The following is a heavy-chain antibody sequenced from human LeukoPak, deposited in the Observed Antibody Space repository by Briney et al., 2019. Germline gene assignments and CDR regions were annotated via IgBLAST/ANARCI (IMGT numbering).Heavy chain of an antibody. Sequence: ASVKVSCKASGGTFSSYAISWVRQAPGQGLEWMGGIIPIFGTANYAQKFQGRVTITADESTSTAYMELSSLRSEDTAVYYCARGYSSSPPRWAFDCWGQGTLVTVSS. CDR2: IIPIFGTA. D-gene: IGHD6-13*01. CDR3: ARGYSSSPPRWAFDC. J-gene: IGHJ4*02. V-gene: IGHV1-69*13. CDR1: GGTFSSYA.